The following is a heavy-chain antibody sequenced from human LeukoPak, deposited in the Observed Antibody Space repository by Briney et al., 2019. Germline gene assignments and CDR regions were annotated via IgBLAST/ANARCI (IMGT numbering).Heavy chain of an antibody. CDR1: GFTFSSYW. CDR3: ARDKVVGPNPFYY. Sequence: GRSLRLSCAASGFTFSSYWMSWVRQAPGKGLEWVANIKQDGSEKYYVDSVKGRFTISRDNAKNSLYLQMNSLRAEDTAVYYCARDKVVGPNPFYYWGQGTLVNGS. V-gene: IGHV3-7*01. D-gene: IGHD1-26*01. CDR2: IKQDGSEK. J-gene: IGHJ4*02.